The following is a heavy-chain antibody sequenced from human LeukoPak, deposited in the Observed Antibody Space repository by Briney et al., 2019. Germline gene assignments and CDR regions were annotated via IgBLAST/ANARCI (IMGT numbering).Heavy chain of an antibody. Sequence: QPGGSLRLSCAASGFTFSSYAMHWVRQAPGKGLEYVSAISSNGGSTYYANSVKGRFTISRDNSKNTLYLQMGSLRAEDMAVYYCARGWASNDYWGQGTLVTVSS. CDR3: ARGWASNDY. D-gene: IGHD5-24*01. CDR1: GFTFSSYA. V-gene: IGHV3-64*01. CDR2: ISSNGGST. J-gene: IGHJ4*02.